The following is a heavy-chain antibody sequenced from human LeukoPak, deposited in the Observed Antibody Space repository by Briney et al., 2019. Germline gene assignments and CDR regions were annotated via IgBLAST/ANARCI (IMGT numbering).Heavy chain of an antibody. D-gene: IGHD3-10*01. Sequence: SVKVSCKASGGTFSSYAISWVRQAPGQGLEWMGGIIPIFGTANYAQKLQGRVTITADESTSTAYMELSSLRSEDTAVYYCARLAPHSHYYGSGGGSFNYWGQGTLVTVSS. J-gene: IGHJ4*02. CDR3: ARLAPHSHYYGSGGGSFNY. CDR1: GGTFSSYA. V-gene: IGHV1-69*13. CDR2: IIPIFGTA.